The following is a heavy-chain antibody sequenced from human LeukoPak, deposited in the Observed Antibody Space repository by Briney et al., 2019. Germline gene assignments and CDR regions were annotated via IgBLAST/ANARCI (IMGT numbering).Heavy chain of an antibody. CDR1: GGSFSGYY. CDR3: ARGFWSGYYPFDY. CDR2: INHSGST. Sequence: SETLSLTCAVYGGSFSGYYWSWIRQPPGKGLELIGEINHSGSTNYNPSLKSRVTISVDTSKNQFSLKLSSVTAADTAVYYCARGFWSGYYPFDYWGQGTLVTVSS. J-gene: IGHJ4*02. V-gene: IGHV4-34*01. D-gene: IGHD3-3*01.